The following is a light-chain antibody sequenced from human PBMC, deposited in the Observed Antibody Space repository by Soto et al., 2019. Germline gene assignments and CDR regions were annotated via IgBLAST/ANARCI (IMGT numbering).Light chain of an antibody. V-gene: IGKV3-15*01. CDR3: QQYNDLLRP. CDR2: GAS. CDR1: QSVSSN. J-gene: IGKJ1*01. Sequence: SLSSAAVSLSKGERATLSCRASQSVSSNLAWYQQKPGQAPRLLIYGASTRATDVPARFSGSGSGTEFTLTISILQSEDFAVYYCQQYNDLLRPFGHGA.